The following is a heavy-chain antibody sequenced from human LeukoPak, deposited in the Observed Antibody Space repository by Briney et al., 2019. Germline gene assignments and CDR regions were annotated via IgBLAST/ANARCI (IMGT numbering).Heavy chain of an antibody. J-gene: IGHJ3*02. CDR3: ATSRYCSGGDCYSLAFDI. D-gene: IGHD2-15*01. V-gene: IGHV3-64*01. CDR1: GFTFSNYF. CDR2: ISRTGSTT. Sequence: GGSLRLSCAASGFTFSNYFMHWVRQAPGKGLEYFSAISRTGSTTYYTNSVKGRFTISRDNSKNTLYLQMGSLRAEDMAVYHCATSRYCSGGDCYSLAFDIWGQGTMVTVAS.